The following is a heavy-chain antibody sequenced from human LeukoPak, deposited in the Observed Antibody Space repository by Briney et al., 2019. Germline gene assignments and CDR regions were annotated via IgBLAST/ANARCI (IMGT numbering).Heavy chain of an antibody. CDR1: GYTFTSYD. Sequence: ASVKVSCKASGYTFTSYDINWVRQATGQGLEWMGWMNPNSGNTGYAQKFQGRVTMTRNTSISTAYMELSSLRSEDTAVYYCARLVQKKSSSWYGGFDYWGQGTLVTVSS. J-gene: IGHJ4*02. V-gene: IGHV1-8*01. CDR3: ARLVQKKSSSWYGGFDY. CDR2: MNPNSGNT. D-gene: IGHD6-13*01.